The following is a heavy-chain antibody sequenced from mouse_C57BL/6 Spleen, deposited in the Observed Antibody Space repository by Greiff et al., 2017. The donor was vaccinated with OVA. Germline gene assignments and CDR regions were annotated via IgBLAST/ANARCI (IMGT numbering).Heavy chain of an antibody. CDR1: GFTFSDYG. Sequence: DVKLVESGGGLVKPGGSLKLSCAASGFTFSDYGMHWVRQAPEKGLEWVAYISSGSSTIYYADTVKGRFTISRDNAKNTLFLQMTSLRSEDTAMYYCARGSYFPPYAMDYWGQGTSVTVSS. CDR3: ARGSYFPPYAMDY. J-gene: IGHJ4*01. D-gene: IGHD2-10*01. CDR2: ISSGSSTI. V-gene: IGHV5-17*01.